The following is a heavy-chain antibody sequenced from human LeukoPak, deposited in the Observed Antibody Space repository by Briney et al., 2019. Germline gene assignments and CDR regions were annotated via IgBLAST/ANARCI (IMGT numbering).Heavy chain of an antibody. CDR1: GGSISNHF. CDR3: ARGDIVMGGGRNWFDP. V-gene: IGHV4-4*07. CDR2: VSTSGST. D-gene: IGHD2-21*01. Sequence: SETLSLTCTVSGGSISNHFCSWIRQPAGKGLEWIGRVSTSGSTYYNPSLKSRVTMSADTSKNQFSLKLTSMTAADTAVYHCARGDIVMGGGRNWFDPWGQGTLVTVPS. J-gene: IGHJ5*02.